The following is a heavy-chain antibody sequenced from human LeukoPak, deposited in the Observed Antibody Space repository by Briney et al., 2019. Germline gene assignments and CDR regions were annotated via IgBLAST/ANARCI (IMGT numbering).Heavy chain of an antibody. CDR2: ISYDGSNK. V-gene: IGHV3-30*18. CDR1: GFTFDDYG. Sequence: GGSLRLSCAASGFTFDDYGMSWVRQAPGKGLEWVAVISYDGSNKYYADSVKGRFTISRDNSKNTLYLQMNSLRAEDTAVYYCANGYCTNGVCYPYYYYYMDVWGKGTTVTVSS. J-gene: IGHJ6*03. D-gene: IGHD2-8*01. CDR3: ANGYCTNGVCYPYYYYYMDV.